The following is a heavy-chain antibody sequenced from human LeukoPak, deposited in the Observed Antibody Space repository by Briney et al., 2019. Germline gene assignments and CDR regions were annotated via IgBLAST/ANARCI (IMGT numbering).Heavy chain of an antibody. CDR1: GFTVSSNY. J-gene: IGHJ3*02. V-gene: IGHV3-66*04. CDR3: ARPYGGNRPGAFDI. Sequence: GGSLRLSCAASGFTVSSNYMSWVRQAPGKGLEWVSVIYSGGSTYYADSVKGRFTISRDNSKNTLYLQMNSLRAGDTAVYYCARPYGGNRPGAFDIWGQGTMVTVSS. D-gene: IGHD4-23*01. CDR2: IYSGGST.